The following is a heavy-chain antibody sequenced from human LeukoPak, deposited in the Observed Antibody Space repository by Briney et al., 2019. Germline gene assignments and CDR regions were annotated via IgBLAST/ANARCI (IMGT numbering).Heavy chain of an antibody. J-gene: IGHJ4*02. CDR1: GFTFSSYG. Sequence: PGRSLRLSCAASGFTFSSYGIHWVRQAPGKGLEWVAVVWYDGSNKHYADSVKGRFTVSSDSSKNTLYLQMNSLRAEDTAVYYCARGLYSTGWYYFDYWGQGTLVTVSS. V-gene: IGHV3-33*01. D-gene: IGHD6-19*01. CDR3: ARGLYSTGWYYFDY. CDR2: VWYDGSNK.